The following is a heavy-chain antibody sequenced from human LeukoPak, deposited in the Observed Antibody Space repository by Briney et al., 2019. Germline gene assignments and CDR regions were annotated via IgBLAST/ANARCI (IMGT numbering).Heavy chain of an antibody. J-gene: IGHJ4*02. CDR3: SKDLRSGYFDY. V-gene: IGHV3-23*01. Sequence: GGSLRLSCAASGFTFSSYVMSWVRQAPGRGLEWVSAISGSGGRSYYTDSVKGRFNISRDNSKNTLYLQMNSLRAEDTAIYYCSKDLRSGYFDYWGQGTLVTVSS. CDR1: GFTFSSYV. D-gene: IGHD7-27*01. CDR2: ISGSGGRS.